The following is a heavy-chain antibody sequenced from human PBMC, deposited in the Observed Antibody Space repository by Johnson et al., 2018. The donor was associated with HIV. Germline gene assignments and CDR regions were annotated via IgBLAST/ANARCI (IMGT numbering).Heavy chain of an antibody. J-gene: IGHJ3*02. CDR1: GFTFSSYA. D-gene: IGHD6-19*01. CDR2: LSYDGSNK. CDR3: ARDWGLYSSGWYVDAFDI. V-gene: IGHV3-30-3*01. Sequence: QVQLVESGGGVVQPGRSLRLSCAASGFTFSSYAMHWVRQAPGTGLEWVAVLSYDGSNKYYAASVTGRFTISRDNSKNTLYLQMNSLRAEDTAVYYCARDWGLYSSGWYVDAFDIWGQGTMVTVSS.